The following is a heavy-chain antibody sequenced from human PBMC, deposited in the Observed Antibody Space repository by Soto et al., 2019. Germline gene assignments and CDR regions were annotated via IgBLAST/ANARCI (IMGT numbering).Heavy chain of an antibody. D-gene: IGHD6-13*01. CDR3: AKEGSGIAAAGTYYYYYYGMDV. Sequence: GGSLRLSCAASGFTFSSYAMSWVRQAPGKGLEWVSAISGSGGSTYYADSVKGRFTISRDNSKNTLYLQMNSLRAEDTAVYYWAKEGSGIAAAGTYYYYYYGMDVWGQGTTVTVSS. CDR2: ISGSGGST. V-gene: IGHV3-23*01. J-gene: IGHJ6*02. CDR1: GFTFSSYA.